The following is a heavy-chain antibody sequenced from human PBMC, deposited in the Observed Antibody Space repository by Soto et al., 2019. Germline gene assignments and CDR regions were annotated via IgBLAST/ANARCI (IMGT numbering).Heavy chain of an antibody. CDR3: GGGLRGGASRGDY. CDR1: GYTFTSYA. CDR2: INAGNGNT. Sequence: ASVKVSCKASGYTFTSYAMHWVRQAPGQRLEWMGWINAGNGNTKYSQKFQGRVTITRDTSASTAYMELSSLRSEDTAVYYCGGGLRGGASRGDYWGQGTLVTVSS. V-gene: IGHV1-3*01. D-gene: IGHD2-2*01. J-gene: IGHJ4*02.